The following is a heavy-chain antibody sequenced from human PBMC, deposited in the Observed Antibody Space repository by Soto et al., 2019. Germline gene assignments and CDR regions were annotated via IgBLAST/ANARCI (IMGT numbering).Heavy chain of an antibody. CDR1: GFTFSSYS. CDR3: ARGMGGYDFY. CDR2: ISSSSSYI. D-gene: IGHD5-12*01. V-gene: IGHV3-21*01. J-gene: IGHJ4*02. Sequence: EVQLVESGGGLVKPGGSLRLSCAASGFTFSSYSMNWVRQAPGKGLEWVSSISSSSSYIYYADSVKGRFTISGDNAKNSLYLQMNSLRAEDTAVYYCARGMGGYDFYWGQGTLVTVSS.